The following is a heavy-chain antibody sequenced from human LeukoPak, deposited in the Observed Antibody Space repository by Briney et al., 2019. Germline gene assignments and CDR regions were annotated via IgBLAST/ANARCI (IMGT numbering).Heavy chain of an antibody. D-gene: IGHD1-26*01. J-gene: IGHJ4*02. Sequence: GASVKVSCKASGYTFTGYYMHWVLQAPGQGLEWMGRINPNNGGTNCAQKFQGRVTMTGDTSISTAYMELSSLRSDDTAVYYCARESGSYHGNDYWGQGTLVTVSS. V-gene: IGHV1-2*06. CDR3: ARESGSYHGNDY. CDR2: INPNNGGT. CDR1: GYTFTGYY.